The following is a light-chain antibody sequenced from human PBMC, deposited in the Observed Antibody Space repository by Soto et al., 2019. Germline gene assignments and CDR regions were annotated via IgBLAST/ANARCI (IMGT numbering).Light chain of an antibody. J-gene: IGLJ2*01. CDR3: AAWDDSLSGVV. V-gene: IGLV1-47*01. CDR1: SSNIGINY. CDR2: RNN. Sequence: QSVLTQPPSASGTPGQRVTISCSGSSSNIGINYVYWYQQLPGTAPKLLIYRNNQRPSGVPDRFSGSKAGASASLASSGRRSEDEADYYCAAWDDSLSGVVFGGGTKLTVL.